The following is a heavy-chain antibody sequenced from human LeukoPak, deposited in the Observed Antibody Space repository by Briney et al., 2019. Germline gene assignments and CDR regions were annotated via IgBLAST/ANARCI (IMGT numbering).Heavy chain of an antibody. CDR3: ARRYCSSTSCHDAFDI. D-gene: IGHD2-2*01. Sequence: SETLSPTCTVSGGSISSYYWSWIRQPPGKGLEWIGYIYTSGSTNYNPSLKSRVTISVDTSKNQFSLKLSSVTAADTAVYYCARRYCSSTSCHDAFDIWGQGTMVTVSS. CDR1: GGSISSYY. CDR2: IYTSGST. V-gene: IGHV4-4*09. J-gene: IGHJ3*02.